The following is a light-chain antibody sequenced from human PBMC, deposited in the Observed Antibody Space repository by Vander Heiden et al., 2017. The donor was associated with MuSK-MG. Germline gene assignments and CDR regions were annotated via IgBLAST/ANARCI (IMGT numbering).Light chain of an antibody. J-gene: IGLJ2*01. CDR3: SSDAVSNNLV. CDR2: EVN. CDR1: SSDVGAYKY. Sequence: QSALPHPPPASGSPGQSVPTPSPGTSSDVGAYKYVSWYQQHPGKAPKVMIYEVNSRPSVVTDRFSGSKSGNTASLTFSGLQAEDEGDYYCSSDAVSNNLVFGGGTKLTVL. V-gene: IGLV2-8*01.